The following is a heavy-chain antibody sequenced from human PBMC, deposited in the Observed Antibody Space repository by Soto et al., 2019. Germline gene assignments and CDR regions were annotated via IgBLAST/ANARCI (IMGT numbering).Heavy chain of an antibody. CDR1: GESISSSSYY. CDR3: ARQRTTVVTQAYFDH. D-gene: IGHD2-21*02. Sequence: SETLSLTCIVSGESISSSSYYWGWIRQPPGKGLEWIGSIYYSGRTYYNPSFKSRVTISIDTSKNQFSLKLSSVTATDTAVYYCARQRTTVVTQAYFDHWSQGALVTVSS. CDR2: IYYSGRT. V-gene: IGHV4-39*01. J-gene: IGHJ4*02.